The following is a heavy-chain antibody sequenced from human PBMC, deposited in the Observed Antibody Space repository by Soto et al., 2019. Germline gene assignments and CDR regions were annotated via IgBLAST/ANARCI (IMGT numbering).Heavy chain of an antibody. D-gene: IGHD6-13*01. V-gene: IGHV3-23*01. Sequence: GVLRLSCAASGFTFSNYAMGWVRQAPGKGLEWVSGITAGGASMYYAESVKGRFLISRDNSKDTVYLQMNSLRAEDTAKYYCAKYQDSHRWYGDAFDFWGQGTMVTVSS. CDR1: GFTFSNYA. CDR3: AKYQDSHRWYGDAFDF. J-gene: IGHJ3*01. CDR2: ITAGGASM.